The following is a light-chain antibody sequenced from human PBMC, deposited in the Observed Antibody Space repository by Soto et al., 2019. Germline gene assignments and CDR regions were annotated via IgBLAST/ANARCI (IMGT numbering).Light chain of an antibody. CDR2: EAT. V-gene: IGLV2-14*02. CDR3: SLYTSENAYV. CDR1: SSDVGAYDL. Sequence: QSVLTQPASVSGSPGQSITISCTGTSSDVGAYDLVSWYQHHPGKVPKLIIYEATKWPSGVPDRFSGSKSGNTASLTISGLQAADEADYYCSLYTSENAYVFGTGTKLTVL. J-gene: IGLJ1*01.